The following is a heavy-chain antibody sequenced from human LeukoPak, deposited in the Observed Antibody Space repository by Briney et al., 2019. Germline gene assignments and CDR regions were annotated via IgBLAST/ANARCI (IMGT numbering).Heavy chain of an antibody. CDR1: GFTFSSFW. J-gene: IGHJ4*02. CDR2: INKAGSDK. Sequence: PGGSLRLSCAVSGFTFSSFWMSWVRQAPGKGLEWVANINKAGSDKYYVDSVKGRFTISRDNARNSLYLQMNSLRVADTAVYYCARVWCSSTSSQSYFDYWGQGTLVTVSS. V-gene: IGHV3-7*01. D-gene: IGHD2-2*01. CDR3: ARVWCSSTSSQSYFDY.